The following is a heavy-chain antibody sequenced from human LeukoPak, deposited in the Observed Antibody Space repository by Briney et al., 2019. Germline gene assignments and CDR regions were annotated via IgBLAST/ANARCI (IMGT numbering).Heavy chain of an antibody. Sequence: TSETLSLTCTVSGGSISSYYWSWIRQPPGKGLEWIGYIYYSGSTNYNPSLKSRVTISVDTSKNQFSLKLSSVTAADTAVYYCARQLELLWFGDFVAFDIWGQGTMVTVSS. CDR1: GGSISSYY. CDR3: ARQLELLWFGDFVAFDI. D-gene: IGHD3-10*01. V-gene: IGHV4-59*08. CDR2: IYYSGST. J-gene: IGHJ3*02.